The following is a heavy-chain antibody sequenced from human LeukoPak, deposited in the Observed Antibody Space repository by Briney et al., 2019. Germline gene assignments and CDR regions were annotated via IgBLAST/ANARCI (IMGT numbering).Heavy chain of an antibody. CDR2: ISSNGGST. CDR1: GFSFSSYS. CDR3: ARVSRRDGFDY. V-gene: IGHV3-64*01. J-gene: IGHJ4*02. D-gene: IGHD5-24*01. Sequence: PGRSLRLFWAASGFSFSSYSMHWVRQATEKGLEDVSAISSNGGSTYYANSVKGRFTISRDNSKNTLYLQMGSLRAEDMAVYYCARVSRRDGFDYWGQGTLVTVSS.